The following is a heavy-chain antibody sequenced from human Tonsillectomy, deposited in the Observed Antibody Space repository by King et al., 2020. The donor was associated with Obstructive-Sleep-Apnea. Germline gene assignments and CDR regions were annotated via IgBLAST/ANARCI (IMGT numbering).Heavy chain of an antibody. CDR3: ARDALTWNDYAADF. CDR1: GFSFSDYS. CDR2: ISSHSTYI. Sequence: VQLVESGGGLVKPGGSLRLSCAASGFSFSDYSMNWVRQAPGKGLEWVSSISSHSTYIYYADSVKGRFTISRDNAKNSLLLQMNSLRAEDSAVYYCARDALTWNDYAADFWGQGTLVSVSS. V-gene: IGHV3-21*01. D-gene: IGHD1-1*01. J-gene: IGHJ4*02.